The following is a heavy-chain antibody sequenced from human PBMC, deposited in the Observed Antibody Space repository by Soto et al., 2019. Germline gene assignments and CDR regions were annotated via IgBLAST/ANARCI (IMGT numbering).Heavy chain of an antibody. CDR3: ASDLNELGTTHYYYYGMDV. J-gene: IGHJ6*02. CDR1: GFTFGSYA. D-gene: IGHD1-1*01. Sequence: PGGSLRLSCAASGFTFGSYAMHWVRQAPGKGLEWVAVISYDGSNKYYADSVKGRFTISRDNSKNTLYLQMNSLRAEDTAVYYCASDLNELGTTHYYYYGMDVWGQGTTVTVSS. CDR2: ISYDGSNK. V-gene: IGHV3-30-3*01.